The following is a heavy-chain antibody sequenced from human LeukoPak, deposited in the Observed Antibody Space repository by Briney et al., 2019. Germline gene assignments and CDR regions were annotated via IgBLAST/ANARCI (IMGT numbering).Heavy chain of an antibody. CDR1: GFTFSSYW. V-gene: IGHV3-7*01. J-gene: IGHJ6*02. CDR2: IKQDGSEK. D-gene: IGHD3-3*01. Sequence: GGSLRLSCAASGFTFSSYWMSWVRQAPGKGLEWVANIKQDGSEKYYVDSVKGRFTISRDNAKNSLYLQMNSPRAEDTAVYYCARDSGPYYDFWSGYFNNYYYGMDVWGQGTTVTVSS. CDR3: ARDSGPYYDFWSGYFNNYYYGMDV.